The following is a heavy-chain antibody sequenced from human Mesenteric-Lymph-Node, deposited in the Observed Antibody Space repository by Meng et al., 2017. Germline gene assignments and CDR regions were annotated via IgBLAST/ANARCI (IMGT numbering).Heavy chain of an antibody. V-gene: IGHV1-46*01. D-gene: IGHD6-13*01. Sequence: VKRGQSGVEGKKPGASGMFSCKASGYILTSYYMHWGRQATGQGFEWMGIINHSGGSTSYAQKFQGRVTMTRDTSTSTVYMELSSLRSEDTAVYYCARGVRIAAAGIPVDYWGQGTLVTVSS. CDR3: ARGVRIAAAGIPVDY. J-gene: IGHJ4*02. CDR1: GYILTSYY. CDR2: INHSGGST.